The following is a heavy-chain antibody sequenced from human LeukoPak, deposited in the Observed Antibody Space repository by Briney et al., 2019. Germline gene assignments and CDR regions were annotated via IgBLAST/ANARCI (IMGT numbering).Heavy chain of an antibody. Sequence: GESLQISCKASGFRFSDQWIGWVRQKPGKDLEWMGIIYPDGSHTAYSPSFQGQVTISADRSITTAYLHWSSLRASDTAIYYCAIHVVVETNVPDAFDIWGQGTMVTVSS. J-gene: IGHJ3*02. V-gene: IGHV5-51*01. CDR3: AIHVVVETNVPDAFDI. CDR1: GFRFSDQW. CDR2: IYPDGSHT. D-gene: IGHD2-21*02.